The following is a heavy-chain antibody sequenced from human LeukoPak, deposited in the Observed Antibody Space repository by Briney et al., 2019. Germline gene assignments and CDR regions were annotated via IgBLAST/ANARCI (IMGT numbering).Heavy chain of an antibody. Sequence: TSETLSLTCTVSGGSISSSSYYWGWIRQPPGKGLEWIGSIYYSGSTYYNPSLKSRVTISVDTSKNQFSLKLSSVTAAHTAVYYCARLHCSSTSCYPVIGLHYYMDVWGKGTTVTVSS. D-gene: IGHD2-2*01. V-gene: IGHV4-39*01. CDR1: GGSISSSSYY. CDR3: ARLHCSSTSCYPVIGLHYYMDV. CDR2: IYYSGST. J-gene: IGHJ6*03.